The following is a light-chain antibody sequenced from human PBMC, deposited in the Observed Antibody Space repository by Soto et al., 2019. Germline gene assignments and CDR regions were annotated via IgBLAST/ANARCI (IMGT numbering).Light chain of an antibody. V-gene: IGKV1-9*01. J-gene: IGKJ1*01. CDR2: TAS. Sequence: DIQLTQSPSFLPASVGDRVTITCRASQGISSSLTWYQQKPWEAPKLLIYTASTLHSGVPSRFSGSGSGTEFNLTISSLQPDAVATYSCQQPNSFPPTFGQGNQVEIK. CDR3: QQPNSFPPT. CDR1: QGISSS.